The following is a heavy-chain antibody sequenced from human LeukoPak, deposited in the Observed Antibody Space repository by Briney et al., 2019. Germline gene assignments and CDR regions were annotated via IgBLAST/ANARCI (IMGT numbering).Heavy chain of an antibody. J-gene: IGHJ4*02. V-gene: IGHV3-23*01. CDR3: ARGGSSGYYYPDY. CDR2: ISGPAFTT. Sequence: GGSLRLSCAASGFTFGNYAMSWVRRAPGKGLDWVSAISGPAFTTYYADSVKGRFTVSRDNSKETLYLQMNSLRAEDTAVYYCARGGSSGYYYPDYWGQGTLVTVSS. D-gene: IGHD3-22*01. CDR1: GFTFGNYA.